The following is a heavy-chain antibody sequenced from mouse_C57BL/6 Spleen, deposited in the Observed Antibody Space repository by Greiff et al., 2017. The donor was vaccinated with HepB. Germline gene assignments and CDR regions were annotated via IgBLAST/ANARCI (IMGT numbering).Heavy chain of an antibody. J-gene: IGHJ2*01. CDR3: ARSITTVDFGC. CDR2: IYPGDGDT. Sequence: LVESGAELVKPGASVKISCKASGYAFSSYWMNWVKQRPGKGLEWIGQIYPGDGDTNYNGKFKGKATLTADKSSSTAYMQLSSLTSEDSAVYFCARSITTVDFGCWGQSTTLSVSS. V-gene: IGHV1-80*01. CDR1: GYAFSSYW. D-gene: IGHD1-1*01.